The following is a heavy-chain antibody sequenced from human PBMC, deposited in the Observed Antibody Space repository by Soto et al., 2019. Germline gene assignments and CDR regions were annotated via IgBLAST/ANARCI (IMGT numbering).Heavy chain of an antibody. D-gene: IGHD2-15*01. CDR2: IKQDGSEK. CDR3: ARGPQYCSGGSCYHYYYYYMDV. J-gene: IGHJ6*03. CDR1: GFTFSSYW. Sequence: EVQLVESGGGLVQPGGSLRLSCAASGFTFSSYWMSWVRQAPGKGLEWVANIKQDGSEKYYVDSVKGRFNTSRDNAKNSLSRQLNSLRAEDTAVYYCARGPQYCSGGSCYHYYYYYMDVWGKGTTVTVSS. V-gene: IGHV3-7*01.